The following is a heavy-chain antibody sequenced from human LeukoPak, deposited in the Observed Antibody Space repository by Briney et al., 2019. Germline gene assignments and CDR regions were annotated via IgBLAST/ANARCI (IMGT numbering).Heavy chain of an antibody. J-gene: IGHJ4*02. D-gene: IGHD3-9*01. CDR2: IRSKAYGGTT. CDR1: GFTFGDYA. V-gene: IGHV3-49*03. CDR3: TRGSNFDWLPTFDY. Sequence: PGGSLRLSCTASGFTFGDYAMSWFRQAPGKGLEWVGFIRSKAYGGTTEYAASVKGRFTISRDDSKSIAYLQMNSLKTEDTAVYYCTRGSNFDWLPTFDYWGQGTLVTVSS.